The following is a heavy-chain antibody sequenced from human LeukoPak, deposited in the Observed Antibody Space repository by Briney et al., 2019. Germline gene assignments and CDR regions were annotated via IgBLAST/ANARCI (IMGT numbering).Heavy chain of an antibody. J-gene: IGHJ6*04. D-gene: IGHD2-2*01. V-gene: IGHV3-7*01. CDR3: ARFSGVVPGDLLL. Sequence: PSGGSQRLFCGASGFTSRAFCVSWVRRPPGKGLEWVANIKKDGSEKEYVDSVKGRFSIFRDNAKNSVFLQMNSLRAEDTAVYYCARFSGVVPGDLLLWGKGTTVIVSS. CDR2: IKKDGSEK. CDR1: GFTSRAFC.